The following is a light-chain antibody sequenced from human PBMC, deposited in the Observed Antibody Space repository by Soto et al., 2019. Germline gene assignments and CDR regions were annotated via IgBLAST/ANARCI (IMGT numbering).Light chain of an antibody. V-gene: IGKV3-15*01. CDR1: QSISSN. J-gene: IGKJ2*01. CDR3: QQHNYWPS. Sequence: EIVMTQSPATLSVSPGERATISCRASQSISSNLARFQQKPGQAPRLLLYGASTRASGIPGRFSGSGSGTDFTLTISIVQSEDLAVYYCQQHNYWPSFGQGTKLEIK. CDR2: GAS.